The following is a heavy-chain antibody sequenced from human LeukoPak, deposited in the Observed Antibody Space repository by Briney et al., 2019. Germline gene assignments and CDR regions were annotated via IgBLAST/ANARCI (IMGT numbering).Heavy chain of an antibody. Sequence: GGSLRLSCAASGFTFGYYWMSWVRQAPGTGLEWLANIGPDGSEKYYVDSVKGRFTISRDNAKSSLSLQMNSLGDEDTAVYYCASGLRGTYWGQGTLVTVSS. V-gene: IGHV3-7*01. CDR3: ASGLRGTY. D-gene: IGHD1-1*01. J-gene: IGHJ4*02. CDR1: GFTFGYYW. CDR2: IGPDGSEK.